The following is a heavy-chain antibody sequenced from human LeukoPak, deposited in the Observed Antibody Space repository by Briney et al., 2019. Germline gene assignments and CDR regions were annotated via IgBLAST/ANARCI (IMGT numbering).Heavy chain of an antibody. CDR2: MNPNSGNT. CDR1: GYTFTSYD. CDR3: ARASGGDIKN. V-gene: IGHV1-8*01. Sequence: ASVKVSCKASGYTFTSYDINWVRQATGQGLEWMGWMNPNSGNTGYAQKFQGRVTMTRDTSISTAYMELSRLRSDDTAVYYCARASGGDIKNWGQGTLVTVSS. D-gene: IGHD2-21*02. J-gene: IGHJ4*02.